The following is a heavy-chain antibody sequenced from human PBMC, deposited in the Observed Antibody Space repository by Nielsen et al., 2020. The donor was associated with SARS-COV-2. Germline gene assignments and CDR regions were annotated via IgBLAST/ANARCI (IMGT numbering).Heavy chain of an antibody. CDR3: ARAPSITIFGVVNNFDY. Sequence: SETLSLTCTVSGGSISNFYWSWIRQPPGKGLEWIGYMYYSGSTNYNPSLKSRVTISVDTSKDQFSLRLTSVTAADTAVYYCARAPSITIFGVVNNFDYWGQGTLVTVSS. D-gene: IGHD3-3*01. CDR2: MYYSGST. J-gene: IGHJ4*02. CDR1: GGSISNFY. V-gene: IGHV4-59*08.